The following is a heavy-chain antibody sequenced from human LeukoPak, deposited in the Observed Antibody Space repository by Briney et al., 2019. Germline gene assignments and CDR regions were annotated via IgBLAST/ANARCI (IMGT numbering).Heavy chain of an antibody. CDR2: INHSGST. Sequence: PSETLSLTCAVYGGPFSGYYWSWIRQPPGKGLEWIGEINHSGSTNYNPSLKSRVTISVDTSKNQFSLKLSSVTAADTAVYYCARLKQAVVPAIGPTMDVWGQGTTVTVSS. CDR1: GGPFSGYY. J-gene: IGHJ6*02. D-gene: IGHD2-2*01. CDR3: ARLKQAVVPAIGPTMDV. V-gene: IGHV4-34*01.